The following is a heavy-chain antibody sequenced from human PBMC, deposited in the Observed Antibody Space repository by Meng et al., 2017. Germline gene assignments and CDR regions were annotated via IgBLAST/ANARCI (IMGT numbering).Heavy chain of an antibody. CDR2: INSDGSST. Sequence: EVQLGESGGGLVQPGGSLRLSCAASGFTFSSYWMHWVRQAPGKGLVWVSRINSDGSSTSYADSVKGRFTISRDNAKNTLYLQMNSLRAEDTAVYYCARGPDTAMGIDYWGQGTLVTVSS. CDR1: GFTFSSYW. V-gene: IGHV3-74*01. J-gene: IGHJ4*02. CDR3: ARGPDTAMGIDY. D-gene: IGHD5-18*01.